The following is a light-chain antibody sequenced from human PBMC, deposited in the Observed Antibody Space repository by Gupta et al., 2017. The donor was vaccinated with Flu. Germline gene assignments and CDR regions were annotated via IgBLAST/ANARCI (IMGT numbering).Light chain of an antibody. J-gene: IGLJ1*01. CDR2: KDS. V-gene: IGLV3-25*02. CDR3: QSADSSGTSKV. Sequence: SYALTQPPSVSVSPGQTARITCSGDAFPKQYAYWYQRKPGQAPVLVIYKDSERPSGIPERFSGSSSGTTVTLTISGVQAEDEADYYSQSADSSGTSKVFGTGTKVTVL. CDR1: AFPKQY.